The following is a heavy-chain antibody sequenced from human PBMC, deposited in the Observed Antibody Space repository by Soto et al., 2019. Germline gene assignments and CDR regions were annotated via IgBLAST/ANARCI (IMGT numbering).Heavy chain of an antibody. D-gene: IGHD4-17*01. J-gene: IGHJ4*02. Sequence: PSETLSLTCAVYGGTFSGYDWSWIRQPPGKGLEWIGEINHSGSTNYNPSLKSRVTISVDTSKNQFSLKLSSVTAADTAVYYCARGRTTVTTDFDYWGQGTLVTVSS. CDR3: ARGRTTVTTDFDY. CDR2: INHSGST. CDR1: GGTFSGYD. V-gene: IGHV4-34*01.